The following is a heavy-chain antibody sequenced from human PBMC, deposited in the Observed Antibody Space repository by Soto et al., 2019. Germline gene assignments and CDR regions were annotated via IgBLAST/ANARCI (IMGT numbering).Heavy chain of an antibody. J-gene: IGHJ6*02. CDR3: ASDRSEVWFGELHYYYYGMDV. Sequence: SGTLSDNCAFARASISSMNRWCLVGQPTGEGLEWIGEIYHSGSTTYNPSLTSRVTISVDKSKNQFSLKLSSVTAADTAVYYCASDRSEVWFGELHYYYYGMDVWGQGTTVT. D-gene: IGHD3-10*01. CDR1: RASISSMNR. V-gene: IGHV4-4*02. CDR2: IYHSGST.